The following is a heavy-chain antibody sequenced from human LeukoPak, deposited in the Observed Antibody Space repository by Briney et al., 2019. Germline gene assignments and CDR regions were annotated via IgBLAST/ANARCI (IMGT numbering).Heavy chain of an antibody. CDR1: GFTFSTYW. D-gene: IGHD5-12*01. CDR2: IKQDGSEK. Sequence: PGGPLRLSCAASGFTFSTYWMNWVRKAPGKGLEWVANIKQDGSEKYYVDSVKGRFTISRDNAKNSLYLQMNSLRAEDTAVYYCARDLRQWLRFYYFDCWGQGTLVTVSS. CDR3: ARDLRQWLRFYYFDC. J-gene: IGHJ4*02. V-gene: IGHV3-7*05.